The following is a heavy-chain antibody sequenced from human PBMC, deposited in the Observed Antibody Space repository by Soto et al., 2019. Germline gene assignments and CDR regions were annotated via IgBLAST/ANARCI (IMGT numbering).Heavy chain of an antibody. CDR3: AIGFLSSSYSGHWLLP. CDR2: IYYSGNT. Sequence: SETLSLTCTVSGGSISSGDYYWTWIRQLPGKGLEWIGYIYYSGNTHYNPSLKSRVTLSINTSKNQFSLKLNSVTAADTAVYYCAIGFLSSSYSGHWLLPSCPAPLLTV. V-gene: IGHV4-30-4*01. J-gene: IGHJ5*02. D-gene: IGHD2-15*01. CDR1: GGSISSGDYY.